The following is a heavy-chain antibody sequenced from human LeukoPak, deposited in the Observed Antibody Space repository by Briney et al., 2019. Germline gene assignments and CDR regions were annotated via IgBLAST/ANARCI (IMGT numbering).Heavy chain of an antibody. CDR2: ICSDGRDK. CDR3: ENDAQRRFDYSNSLQN. Sequence: GGALRLSCAASGCTFSHYGMHWVRQTPGAGLEWVAVICSDGRDKYYARCVKGGFIISRDNSKNSLFLQMNSLRAEDTAVYYCENDAQRRFDYSNSLQNWGQGILVTVSS. CDR1: GCTFSHYG. V-gene: IGHV3-33*06. J-gene: IGHJ1*01. D-gene: IGHD4-11*01.